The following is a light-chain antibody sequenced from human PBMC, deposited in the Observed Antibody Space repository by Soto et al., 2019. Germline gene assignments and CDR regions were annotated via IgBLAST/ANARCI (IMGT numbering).Light chain of an antibody. Sequence: EIVMTQSPATLSVSPGERATLSCRASESVSNYLAWYQQKPGQAPRLLVYGVSTRATGTPARFSGSGSGTESTLTISSLQSEDFAVYYCLQYNSWPPMYTFGQGTKLEIK. V-gene: IGKV3-15*01. CDR3: LQYNSWPPMYT. CDR2: GVS. CDR1: ESVSNY. J-gene: IGKJ2*01.